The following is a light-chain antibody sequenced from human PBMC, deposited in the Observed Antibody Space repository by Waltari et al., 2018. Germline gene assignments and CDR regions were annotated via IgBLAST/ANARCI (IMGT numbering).Light chain of an antibody. CDR2: DAS. CDR3: QHRSNWPPST. Sequence: EIVLTQSPVILSLSPGERATLSCRASQSVSTYLAWYQHKPGQVPRLLIYDASNRATGIPVRFSGSGSGTDFTLTISSLEPEDFAVYYCQHRSNWPPSTFGQGTRLEIK. J-gene: IGKJ5*01. CDR1: QSVSTY. V-gene: IGKV3-11*01.